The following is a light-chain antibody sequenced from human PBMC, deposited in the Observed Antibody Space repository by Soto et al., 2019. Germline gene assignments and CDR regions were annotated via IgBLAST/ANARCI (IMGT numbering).Light chain of an antibody. CDR2: GAS. CDR3: RQYGSSPKT. Sequence: EIVMTQSPATLSVSPGGRATLSCRASQSISDTLAWYQQKPGQAPRLLIHGASTRATGFPARFSGSGSGTDFTLTISRLEPEDFAVYYCRQYGSSPKTFGQGTKVDIK. CDR1: QSISDT. J-gene: IGKJ1*01. V-gene: IGKV3-15*01.